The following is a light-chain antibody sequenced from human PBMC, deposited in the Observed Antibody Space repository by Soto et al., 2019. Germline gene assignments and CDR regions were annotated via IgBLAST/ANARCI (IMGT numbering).Light chain of an antibody. CDR1: QSISSW. J-gene: IGKJ1*01. CDR3: QQCYMGWT. CDR2: DAS. Sequence: DLRMTQSPSTLSASVGDRVTITCRASQSISSWLAWYQQKPGKAPKLLIYDASSLESGVPSRFSGTGSGTEFTFSITSLQPEDFGTYYCQQCYMGWTFGQGTKVDIK. V-gene: IGKV1-5*01.